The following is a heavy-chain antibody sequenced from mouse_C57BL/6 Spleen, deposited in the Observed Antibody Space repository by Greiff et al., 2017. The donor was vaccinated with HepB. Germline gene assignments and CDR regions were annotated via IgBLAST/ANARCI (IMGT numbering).Heavy chain of an antibody. CDR2: IHPNSGST. CDR3: ARNYGSRYAMDY. CDR1: GYTFTSYW. V-gene: IGHV1-64*01. J-gene: IGHJ4*01. D-gene: IGHD1-1*01. Sequence: QVQLQQPGAELVKPGASVKLSCKASGYTFTSYWMHWVKQRPGQGLEWIGMIHPNSGSTNYNEKFKSKATLTVDKSSSTAYMQLSSLTSEDSAVYYCARNYGSRYAMDYWGQGTSVTVSS.